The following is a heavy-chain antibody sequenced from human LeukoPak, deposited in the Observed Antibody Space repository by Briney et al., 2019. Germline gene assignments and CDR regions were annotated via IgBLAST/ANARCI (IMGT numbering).Heavy chain of an antibody. J-gene: IGHJ4*02. D-gene: IGHD6-13*01. CDR3: ARRKSSIAAAGTGIYYFDY. V-gene: IGHV1-2*04. CDR2: INPNSGGT. Sequence: GASVKVSCKASGYTFTGYYMHWVRQAPGQGLEWMGWINPNSGGTNYAQKFQGWVTMTRDTSISTAYMELSRLRSGDTAVYYCARRKSSIAAAGTGIYYFDYWGQGTLVTVSS. CDR1: GYTFTGYY.